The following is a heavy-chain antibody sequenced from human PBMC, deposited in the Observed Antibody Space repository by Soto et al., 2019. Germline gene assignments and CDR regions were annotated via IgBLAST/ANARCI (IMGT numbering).Heavy chain of an antibody. Sequence: EGQLVESGGGLVQPGGSLRLSCAASGFTFSDHYMDWVRQAPGKGLEWVGRIRKKVNSYTTEYAASVKGRFTISRDDSKNSMYLQMNSLKTDDTAVYYCVRASEAGYNFDYWGQGTLVTVSS. CDR3: VRASEAGYNFDY. D-gene: IGHD3-9*01. CDR1: GFTFSDHY. J-gene: IGHJ4*02. V-gene: IGHV3-72*01. CDR2: IRKKVNSYTT.